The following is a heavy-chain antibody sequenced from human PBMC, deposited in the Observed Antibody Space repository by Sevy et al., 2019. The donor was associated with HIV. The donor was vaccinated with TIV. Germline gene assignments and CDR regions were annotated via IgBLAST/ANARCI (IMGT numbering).Heavy chain of an antibody. V-gene: IGHV3-30*18. J-gene: IGHJ4*02. CDR1: GFSFQAFG. CDR2: ISSDGNNQ. Sequence: GGSLRLSCSAFGFSFQAFGVHWVRQAPGKGPEWLAVISSDGNNQNYADSVKGRFTISRDNSKNLLFLQMHSLLPNDTAVYFCTKESLRGTYIRGDFDHWGQGTLVTVSS. D-gene: IGHD3-10*02. CDR3: TKESLRGTYIRGDFDH.